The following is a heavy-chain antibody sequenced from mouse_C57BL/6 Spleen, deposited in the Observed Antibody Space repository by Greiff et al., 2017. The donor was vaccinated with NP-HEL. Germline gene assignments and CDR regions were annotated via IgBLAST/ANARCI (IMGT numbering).Heavy chain of an antibody. CDR1: GYTFTSYW. J-gene: IGHJ3*01. Sequence: QVQLKQPGAELVKPGASVKLSCKASGYTFTSYWMHWVKQRPGRGLEWIGRIDPNSGGTKYNEKFKSKATLTVDKPSSTAYMQLSSLTSEDSAVYYCASDGPLRGFFAYWGQGTLVTVSA. CDR2: IDPNSGGT. V-gene: IGHV1-72*01. CDR3: ASDGPLRGFFAY. D-gene: IGHD1-1*01.